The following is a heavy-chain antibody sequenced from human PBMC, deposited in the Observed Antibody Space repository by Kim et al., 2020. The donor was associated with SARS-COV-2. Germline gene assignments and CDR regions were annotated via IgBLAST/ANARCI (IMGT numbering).Heavy chain of an antibody. CDR2: ISGIAAYT. D-gene: IGHD3-9*01. J-gene: IGHJ4*02. V-gene: IGHV3-23*01. Sequence: GGSLRLSCAVSGFTLRDYAVSWVRQAPGMGLEWVASISGIAAYTYYAGSVRGRFIISRDDFENTLHLQMSGLRPEDTAVYYCAKVGADTLTGHFQYYFDTWGQGSLVTVSS. CDR3: AKVGADTLTGHFQYYFDT. CDR1: GFTLRDYA.